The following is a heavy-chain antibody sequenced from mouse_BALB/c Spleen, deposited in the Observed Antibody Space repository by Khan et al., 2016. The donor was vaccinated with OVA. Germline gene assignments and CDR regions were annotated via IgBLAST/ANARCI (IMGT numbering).Heavy chain of an antibody. CDR1: GYTFTTAG. J-gene: IGHJ4*01. CDR3: ARGGAAFYRNDGGAMDY. V-gene: IGHV9-4*02. D-gene: IGHD2-14*01. Sequence: QIQLVQSGPELKKPGETVRISCKASGYTFTTAGMQWVQKMPGKGLKWIGWINTHSGVPKSAEDFKGRFAFSLATSASLGYLTITNLKNEDTATYFWARGGAAFYRNDGGAMDYWGQGTSVTVSS. CDR2: INTHSGVP.